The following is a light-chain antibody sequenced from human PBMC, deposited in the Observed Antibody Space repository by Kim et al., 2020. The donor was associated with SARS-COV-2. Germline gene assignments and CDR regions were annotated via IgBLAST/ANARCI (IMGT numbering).Light chain of an antibody. CDR3: HSYDSSLSGWV. J-gene: IGLJ3*02. CDR1: SSNIGAGYD. V-gene: IGLV1-40*01. CDR2: GNS. Sequence: QSVLTQPPSVSGAPGQRVTISCTGSSSNIGAGYDVHWYQQLPGTAPKLLIYGNSIRPSGVPDRFSGSKSGTSASLAITGLQAEDEADYYCHSYDSSLSGWVFGGGTQLTVL.